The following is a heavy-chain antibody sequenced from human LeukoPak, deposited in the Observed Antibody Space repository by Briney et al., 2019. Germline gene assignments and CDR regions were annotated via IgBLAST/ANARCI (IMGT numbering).Heavy chain of an antibody. V-gene: IGHV3-30*02. CDR3: AKSVIPNSYQGTYYMDV. Sequence: PGGSLRLSCAASGFTFSSYGMHWVRQAPGEGLEWVAFIRHDETRIFYGDSVKGRFTISRDNSKNMLYLQLNSLSAEDTALYYCAKSVIPNSYQGTYYMDVWGKGTTVTVFS. CDR2: IRHDETRI. J-gene: IGHJ6*03. CDR1: GFTFSSYG. D-gene: IGHD3-16*02.